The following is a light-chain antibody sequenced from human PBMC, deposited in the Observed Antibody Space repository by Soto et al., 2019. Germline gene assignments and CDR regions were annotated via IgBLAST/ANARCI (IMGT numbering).Light chain of an antibody. CDR1: SSDVGGFEY. J-gene: IGLJ1*01. CDR2: DVT. Sequence: QSVLSQPASVSGSPGQSITISCTGTSSDVGGFEYVSWYQHQPGKAPKLIIYDVTKRPSGVSNRFSASKSGNTASLTISGIQAEDEGDYYCGSITRSTTSVFGTGTRSPS. V-gene: IGLV2-14*01. CDR3: GSITRSTTSV.